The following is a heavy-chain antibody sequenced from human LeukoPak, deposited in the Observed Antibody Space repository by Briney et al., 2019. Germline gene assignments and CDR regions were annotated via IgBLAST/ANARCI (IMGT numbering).Heavy chain of an antibody. J-gene: IGHJ4*02. CDR3: ARDYGYGFDY. Sequence: GGSLRLSCAASGFTFSGYWMSWVRQAPGKGLEWVANIKQDGTEKYYVDSVKGRFTISRDNAKNSLYLQMNSLRAEDTAVYYCARDYGYGFDYWGQGTLVTASS. D-gene: IGHD5-12*01. CDR1: GFTFSGYW. V-gene: IGHV3-7*03. CDR2: IKQDGTEK.